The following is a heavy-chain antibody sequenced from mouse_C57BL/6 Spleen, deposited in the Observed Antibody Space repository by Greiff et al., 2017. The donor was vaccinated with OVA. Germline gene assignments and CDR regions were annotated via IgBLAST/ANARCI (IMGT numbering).Heavy chain of an antibody. V-gene: IGHV5-17*01. CDR2: ISSGSSTI. CDR3: ATAYYSNYVRLDY. Sequence: EVKVVESGGGLVKPGGSLKLSCAASGFTFSDYGMHWVRQAPEKGLEWVAYISSGSSTIYYADTVKGRFTISRDNAKNTLFLQMTSLSSEDTAMYYCATAYYSNYVRLDYWGQGTTLTVSS. D-gene: IGHD2-5*01. CDR1: GFTFSDYG. J-gene: IGHJ2*01.